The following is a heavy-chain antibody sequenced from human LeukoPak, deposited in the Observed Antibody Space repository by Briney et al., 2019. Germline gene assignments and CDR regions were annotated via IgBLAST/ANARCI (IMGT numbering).Heavy chain of an antibody. CDR2: IYYSGST. Sequence: SETLSLTCTVSGGSISSSSYYWGWIRQPPGKGLEWIGSIYYSGSTYYNPSLKSRVTISVDTSKNQFSLKLSSVTAADTAVYYCARDDNHYYHSNAFDIWGQGTMVTVSS. CDR1: GGSISSSSYY. CDR3: ARDDNHYYHSNAFDI. V-gene: IGHV4-39*02. J-gene: IGHJ3*02. D-gene: IGHD3-22*01.